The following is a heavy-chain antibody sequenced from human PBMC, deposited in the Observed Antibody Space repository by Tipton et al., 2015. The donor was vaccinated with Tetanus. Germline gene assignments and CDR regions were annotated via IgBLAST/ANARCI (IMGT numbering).Heavy chain of an antibody. V-gene: IGHV4-31*03. CDR2: IYYSGTT. CDR3: ARERVNLAVAAGFDS. D-gene: IGHD6-19*01. CDR1: GGSISSGGYY. J-gene: IGHJ4*02. Sequence: TLSLTCTVSGGSISSGGYYWSWIRQHPGKGLEWIGYIYYSGTTYYNPSLKSRVTISVDTSKNQFSLKLSSVTAADTAVYYCARERVNLAVAAGFDSCGQGTLVTVSS.